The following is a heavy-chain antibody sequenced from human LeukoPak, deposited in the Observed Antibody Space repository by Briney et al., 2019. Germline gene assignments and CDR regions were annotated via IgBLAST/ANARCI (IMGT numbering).Heavy chain of an antibody. J-gene: IGHJ4*02. CDR1: GGSISSSNW. Sequence: PSGTLSLTCSVSGGSISSSNWWRWVRQPPGKGLEWIGEIYQSGSTNYNPTLKSRVTMSVDKSRNQFSLSLTSVTAADTAVYYCARGEQYGSGTVQFDYWGQGTLVTVSS. CDR2: IYQSGST. V-gene: IGHV4-4*02. CDR3: ARGEQYGSGTVQFDY. D-gene: IGHD3-10*01.